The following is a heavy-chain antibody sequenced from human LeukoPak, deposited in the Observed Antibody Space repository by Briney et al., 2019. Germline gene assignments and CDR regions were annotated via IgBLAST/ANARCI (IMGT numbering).Heavy chain of an antibody. CDR3: AKDWHILTGRNCFDP. J-gene: IGHJ5*02. CDR2: VSSYNGDT. V-gene: IGHV1-18*01. Sequence: ASVRVSCKASGYTFNNYGISWVRQAPGQGLEWMGWVSSYNGDTNYAQKFHGRVTMSTDTSTSTAYMELRSLRFDDTAMYYCAKDWHILTGRNCFDPWGQGTLVTVSS. CDR1: GYTFNNYG. D-gene: IGHD3-9*01.